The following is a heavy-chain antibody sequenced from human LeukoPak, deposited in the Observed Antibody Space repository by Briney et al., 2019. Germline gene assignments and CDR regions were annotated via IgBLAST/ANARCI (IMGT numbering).Heavy chain of an antibody. D-gene: IGHD2-15*01. J-gene: IGHJ6*02. CDR3: ARFGGGYGMDV. CDR1: GFTFSSYS. Sequence: GGSLRLSCAASGFTFSSYSMNWVRQAPGKGLEWVSSISSSSSYIYYADSVKGRFTISRDNAKNSLYLQTNSLRAEDTAVYYCARFGGGYGMDVWGQGTTVTVSS. V-gene: IGHV3-21*01. CDR2: ISSSSSYI.